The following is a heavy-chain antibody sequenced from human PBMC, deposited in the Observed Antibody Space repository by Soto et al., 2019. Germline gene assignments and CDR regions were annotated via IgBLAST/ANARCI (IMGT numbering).Heavy chain of an antibody. V-gene: IGHV3-23*01. Sequence: AGSLRLSCAASGFIFENFGMSWVRQAPGKGLEWISSISGSGFKKYYADSVKGRFTISRDNSKSTVYLELNNLSAEDTAVYHCAKNQGVELVPLATVDWFDPWGQGSVVTVSS. CDR2: ISGSGFKK. D-gene: IGHD1-26*01. CDR3: AKNQGVELVPLATVDWFDP. J-gene: IGHJ5*02. CDR1: GFIFENFG.